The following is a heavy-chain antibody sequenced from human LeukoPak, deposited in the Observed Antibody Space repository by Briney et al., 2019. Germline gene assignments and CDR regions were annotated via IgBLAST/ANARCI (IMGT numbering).Heavy chain of an antibody. CDR3: ARTVVVPAALYFQH. D-gene: IGHD2-2*01. CDR2: IKQDGSEK. J-gene: IGHJ1*01. V-gene: IGHV3-7*01. Sequence: PGGSLRLSCAASGFTFSSYWMSWVRQAPGKGLEWVANIKQDGSEKYYVDSVKGRFTISRDNAKNSLYLQMNSLRAEDTAVYYCARTVVVPAALYFQHWGQGTLVTVSS. CDR1: GFTFSSYW.